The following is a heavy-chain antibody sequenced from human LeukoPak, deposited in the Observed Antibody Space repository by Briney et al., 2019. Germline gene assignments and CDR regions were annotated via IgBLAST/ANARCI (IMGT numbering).Heavy chain of an antibody. Sequence: GGSLRLSCAASGFTFSSSAMSWVRQAPGKGLEWVSAISGSGGSTYYADSVKGRFTISRDNSKNTLYLQMNSLRAEDTAVYYCAKNGGVVVITANDYWGQGTLVTVSS. D-gene: IGHD3-22*01. CDR3: AKNGGVVVITANDY. CDR1: GFTFSSSA. V-gene: IGHV3-23*01. J-gene: IGHJ4*02. CDR2: ISGSGGST.